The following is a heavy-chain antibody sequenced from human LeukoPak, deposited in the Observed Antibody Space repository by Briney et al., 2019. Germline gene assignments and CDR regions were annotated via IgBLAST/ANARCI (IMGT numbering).Heavy chain of an antibody. D-gene: IGHD2-8*02. CDR1: GYTLTNFY. V-gene: IGHV1-2*02. J-gene: IGHJ5*01. Sequence: ASVTVSCKASGYTLTNFYIHWVRQAPGQGPDWMGYINPRNGATSYSQKFQGRLTFTRDSSISTAYMEVSSLKSDDTALYYCARDPRDTGGSYDSWGQGTLLTVSS. CDR2: INPRNGAT. CDR3: ARDPRDTGGSYDS.